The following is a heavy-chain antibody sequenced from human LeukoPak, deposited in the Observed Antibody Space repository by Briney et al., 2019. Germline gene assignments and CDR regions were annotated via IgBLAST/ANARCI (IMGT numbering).Heavy chain of an antibody. CDR3: ARDQGGGDRYSIQH. CDR2: IIPILGIA. Sequence: GASVKVSCKASGGTFSSYAISWVRQAPGQGLEWMGRIIPILGIANYAQKFQGRVTITADKSTSTAYMELSSLRSEDTAVYYCARDQGGGDRYSIQHWGQGTLVTVSS. J-gene: IGHJ1*01. CDR1: GGTFSSYA. D-gene: IGHD2-21*02. V-gene: IGHV1-69*04.